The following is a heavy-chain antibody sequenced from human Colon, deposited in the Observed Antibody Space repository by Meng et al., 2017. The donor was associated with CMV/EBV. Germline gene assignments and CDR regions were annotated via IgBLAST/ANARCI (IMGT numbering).Heavy chain of an antibody. D-gene: IGHD6-19*01. J-gene: IGHJ4*02. CDR3: SKDRTTFASGWFDF. CDR1: GFTFDDFA. CDR2: ISGDSVTT. V-gene: IGHV3-43D*03. Sequence: GESLKTSCVASGFTFDDFAMHWVRQAPGKGLEWVSLISGDSVTTYYGDSVSGRFTISRDNSKKSLYLQMDFLGPEDTAMYFCSKDRTTFASGWFDFWGQGTMVTVSS.